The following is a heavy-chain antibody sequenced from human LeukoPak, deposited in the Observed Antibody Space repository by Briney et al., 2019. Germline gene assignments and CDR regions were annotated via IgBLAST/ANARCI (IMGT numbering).Heavy chain of an antibody. Sequence: ASVKVSCKVSGYTLTELSVHWVXXXXXXGXXXXXGFDLEDSETLXXXRXXXXXTXXXDRSRDTAYMELTELTHDDTAVYYCATGGRWELLFGFEYWGQGTLVVVSS. D-gene: IGHD2-21*02. V-gene: IGHV1-24*01. J-gene: IGHJ4*02. CDR1: GYTLTELS. CDR2: FDLEDSET. CDR3: ATGGRWELLFGFEY.